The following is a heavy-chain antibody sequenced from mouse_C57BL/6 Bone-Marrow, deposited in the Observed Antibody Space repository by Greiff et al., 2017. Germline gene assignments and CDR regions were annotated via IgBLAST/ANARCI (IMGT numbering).Heavy chain of an antibody. V-gene: IGHV1-55*01. Sequence: VQLQQPGAELVKPGASVKMSCKASGYTFTSYWITWVKQRPGQGLEWIGDIYPGSGSTNYNAKFKSKATLTVDTSSSPAYMQLSSLTSEDSAVYYCARGGATRDYWGQGTTLTVAS. J-gene: IGHJ2*01. CDR3: ARGGATRDY. D-gene: IGHD1-1*01. CDR1: GYTFTSYW. CDR2: IYPGSGST.